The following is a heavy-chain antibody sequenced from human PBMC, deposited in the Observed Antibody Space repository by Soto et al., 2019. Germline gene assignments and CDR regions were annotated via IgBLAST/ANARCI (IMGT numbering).Heavy chain of an antibody. CDR3: ARVGVYYDSSGGSCYHVDY. V-gene: IGHV1-2*02. J-gene: IGHJ4*02. CDR2: INPNSGGT. D-gene: IGHD2-15*01. Sequence: AAVKVSCKASGYTFTGYYMHWVRQAPGQGLEWMGWINPNSGGTNYAQKFQGRVTMTRDTSISTAYMELSRLRSDDTAVYYCARVGVYYDSSGGSCYHVDYWGQGTLVTVSS. CDR1: GYTFTGYY.